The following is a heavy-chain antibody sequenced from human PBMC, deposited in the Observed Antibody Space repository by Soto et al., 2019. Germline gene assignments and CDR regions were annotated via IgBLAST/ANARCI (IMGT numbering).Heavy chain of an antibody. CDR2: IWYDGSNK. CDR3: ARHLDPFWSGYYHHYYYYGMDV. Sequence: PGGSLRLSCAASGFTFSSYGMHWVRQAPGKGLEWVAVIWYDGSNKYYADSVKGRFTISRDNSKNTLYLQMNSLRAEDTAVYYCARHLDPFWSGYYHHYYYYGMDVWGQGTTVTSP. D-gene: IGHD3-3*01. CDR1: GFTFSSYG. V-gene: IGHV3-33*01. J-gene: IGHJ6*02.